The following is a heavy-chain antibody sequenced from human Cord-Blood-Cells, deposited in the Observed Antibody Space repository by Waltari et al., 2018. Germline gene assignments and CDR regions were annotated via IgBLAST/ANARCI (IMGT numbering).Heavy chain of an antibody. CDR1: GFSVHSYY. Sequence: EVQLVESGGGLIQPGGSLSLSCAASGFSVHSYYMSWVRQAPGQGLEWVSVIYSGGSTYYADSVKGRFTISRDNSKNTLYLQMNSLRAEDTAVYYCARILSDYWGQGTLVTVSS. V-gene: IGHV3-53*01. J-gene: IGHJ4*02. CDR3: ARILSDY. CDR2: IYSGGST.